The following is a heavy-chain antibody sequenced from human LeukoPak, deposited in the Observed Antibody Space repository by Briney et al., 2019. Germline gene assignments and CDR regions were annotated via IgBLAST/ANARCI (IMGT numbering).Heavy chain of an antibody. D-gene: IGHD6-13*01. CDR2: ISSSGSTI. CDR1: GFSFSTYS. V-gene: IGHV3-48*04. CDR3: ARDTVQAAATHSADYYYYYMDV. J-gene: IGHJ6*03. Sequence: PGGSLRLSCVASGFSFSTYSMNWVRQAPGKGLEWVSYISSSGSTIYYADSVKGRFTISRDNAKNSLYLQMNSLGAEDTAVYYCARDTVQAAATHSADYYYYYMDVWGKGTTVTISS.